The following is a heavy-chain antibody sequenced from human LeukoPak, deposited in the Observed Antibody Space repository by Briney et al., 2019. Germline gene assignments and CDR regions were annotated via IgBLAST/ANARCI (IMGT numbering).Heavy chain of an antibody. Sequence: SETLSLTCTVSSASISTGSYFWGWIRQPPGKGLEWIGSISYSGSTWKSYYNPSLKSRVTISVDTSKNQFSLNLSSVTAADTAVYYCARIPMVRGITDFDYWGLGTLVTVSS. V-gene: IGHV4-39*07. J-gene: IGHJ4*02. CDR3: ARIPMVRGITDFDY. CDR1: SASISTGSYF. CDR2: ISYSGSTWKS. D-gene: IGHD3-10*01.